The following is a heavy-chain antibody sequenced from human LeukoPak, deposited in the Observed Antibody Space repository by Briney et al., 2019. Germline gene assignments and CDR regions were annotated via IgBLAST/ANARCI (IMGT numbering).Heavy chain of an antibody. Sequence: GASVKVSCKVSGYTLTELSMHWVRQGPGKGLEWMGGFEPEVGETIYAQKFQGRVTMTEDTSTDTADMELSSLRSEDTAVYYCVAFPAYLWGYDILDVIDYWGQGTLVTVSS. J-gene: IGHJ4*02. D-gene: IGHD3-16*01. CDR2: FEPEVGET. CDR3: VAFPAYLWGYDILDVIDY. CDR1: GYTLTELS. V-gene: IGHV1-24*01.